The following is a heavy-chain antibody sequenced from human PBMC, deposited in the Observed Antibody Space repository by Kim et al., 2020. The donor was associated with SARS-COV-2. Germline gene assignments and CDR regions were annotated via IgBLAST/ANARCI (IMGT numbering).Heavy chain of an antibody. J-gene: IGHJ4*02. CDR2: IYYSGST. Sequence: SETLSLTCTVSGGSISSYYWSWIRQPPGKGLEWIGYIYYSGSTNYNPSLKSRVTISVDTSKNQFSLKLSSVTAADTAVYYCARLDTIFGVVTVVDYWGQGTLVTVSS. V-gene: IGHV4-59*08. D-gene: IGHD3-3*01. CDR1: GGSISSYY. CDR3: ARLDTIFGVVTVVDY.